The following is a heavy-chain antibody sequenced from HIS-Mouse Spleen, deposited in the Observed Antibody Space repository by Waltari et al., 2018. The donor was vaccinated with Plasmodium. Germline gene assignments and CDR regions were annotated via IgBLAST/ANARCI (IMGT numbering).Heavy chain of an antibody. D-gene: IGHD3-10*01. CDR3: ARVDYGSGDYYYYYGMDV. V-gene: IGHV4-38-2*02. CDR1: GYSISSGYY. J-gene: IGHJ6*02. CDR2: IYNSGST. Sequence: QVQLQESGPGLVKPSETLSLTCTVSGYSISSGYYWGWIRQPPGRGLEWIGSIYNSGSTYYNPSLKSRVTISLDTSKNQFSLKLSSVTAADTAVYYCARVDYGSGDYYYYYGMDVWGQGTTVTVSS.